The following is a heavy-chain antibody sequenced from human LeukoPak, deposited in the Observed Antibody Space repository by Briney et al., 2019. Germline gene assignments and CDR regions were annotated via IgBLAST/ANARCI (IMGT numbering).Heavy chain of an antibody. D-gene: IGHD6-6*01. V-gene: IGHV3-7*01. Sequence: GGSLRLSCAASGFTLSSYSMNWVRQTPGKGLEWVAKIKADGGEKDHVASVKGRFTISRDNAKNSLYLQMNSLRVEDTAVYYCARGGAAQPDFWGQGTLVTVSS. CDR3: ARGGAAQPDF. CDR2: IKADGGEK. CDR1: GFTLSSYS. J-gene: IGHJ4*02.